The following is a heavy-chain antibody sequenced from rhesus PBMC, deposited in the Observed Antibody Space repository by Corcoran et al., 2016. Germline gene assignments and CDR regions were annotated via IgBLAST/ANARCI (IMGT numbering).Heavy chain of an antibody. D-gene: IGHD1-44*02. V-gene: IGHV4-160*01. Sequence: QVQLQESGPGLVKPSETLSLTCAASGDPISSNYWGRFRQSPGRGLEWIARLSGSGGATDSNPSLMGRDTMSTDTSKNQFSLTLNSVTAADTAVYYCARYRFGSFDNRFDVWGAGFLVTVSS. CDR2: LSGSGGAT. CDR1: GDPISSNY. J-gene: IGHJ5-1*01. CDR3: ARYRFGSFDNRFDV.